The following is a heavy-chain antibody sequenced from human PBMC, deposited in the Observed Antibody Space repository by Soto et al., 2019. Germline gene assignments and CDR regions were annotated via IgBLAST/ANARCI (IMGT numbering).Heavy chain of an antibody. D-gene: IGHD2-2*01. V-gene: IGHV3-33*01. CDR3: AREVRSSTSYYYGMDV. J-gene: IGHJ6*02. CDR1: GFTFSSYG. CDR2: IWYDGSNK. Sequence: QVQLVASGGGVVQPGRSLRLSCAASGFTFSSYGMHWVRQAPGKGLEWVAVIWYDGSNKYYADSVKGRFTISRDNSKNTLYLQMNSLRAEDTAVYYCAREVRSSTSYYYGMDVWGQGTTVTVSS.